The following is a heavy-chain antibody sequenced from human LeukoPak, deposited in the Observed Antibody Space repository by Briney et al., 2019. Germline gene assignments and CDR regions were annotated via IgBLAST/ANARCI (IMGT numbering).Heavy chain of an antibody. CDR1: GFTFSSYW. CDR3: ARPPGGGPYYFDY. V-gene: IGHV3-7*01. D-gene: IGHD1-14*01. CDR2: IKQDGSEK. Sequence: GSLRLSCAASGFTFSSYWMSWVRQAPGKGLEGVANIKQDGSEKYYVDSVKGRFTIFRDNAKNSLYLQMNSLRAEDTAVYYCARPPGGGPYYFDYWGQGTLVTVSS. J-gene: IGHJ4*02.